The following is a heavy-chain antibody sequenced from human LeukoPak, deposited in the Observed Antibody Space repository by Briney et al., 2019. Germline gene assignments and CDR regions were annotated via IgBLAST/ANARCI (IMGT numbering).Heavy chain of an antibody. CDR3: AREVFFQFDN. CDR2: IAANGNDK. V-gene: IGHV3-7*03. CDR1: GFTFNTSA. Sequence: GGSLRLSCVAAGFTFNTSAMSWVRQAPGRGLEWVATIAANGNDKDYEDALQGRFTISRDNARNSLSLRIDSLRAEDTAQYYCAREVFFQFDNWGQGALVTVSS. J-gene: IGHJ4*02.